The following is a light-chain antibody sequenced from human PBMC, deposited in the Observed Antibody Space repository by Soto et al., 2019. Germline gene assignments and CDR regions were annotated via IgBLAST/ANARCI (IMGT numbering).Light chain of an antibody. CDR1: SSNIGAGYG. CDR3: QSYGSSLSGVI. Sequence: QSVLTQPPSVSGAPGQRVTISGTGSSSNIGAGYGVHWYIQLPGTAPKLLVYGDSNRPSGVPDRFSGSKSDTSASLAITGLQAEDEADYYCQSYGSSLSGVIFGGGTKLTVL. V-gene: IGLV1-40*01. J-gene: IGLJ2*01. CDR2: GDS.